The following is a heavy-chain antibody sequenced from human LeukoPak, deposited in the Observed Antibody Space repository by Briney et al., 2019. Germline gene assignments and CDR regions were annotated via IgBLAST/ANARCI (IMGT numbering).Heavy chain of an antibody. CDR1: VGTFTNYA. CDR2: IIPIFGTG. V-gene: IGHV1-69*06. D-gene: IGHD4-23*01. Sequence: SVTLSFTSSVGTFTNYANNWVRQAPGHGLGLMGRIIPIFGTGKYSKKFQGRVTIISENTTKTAYTELMSPISEDTAVYYCAGESTIVTTGVTGAEFDYWGQGTLVTVSS. CDR3: AGESTIVTTGVTGAEFDY. J-gene: IGHJ4*02.